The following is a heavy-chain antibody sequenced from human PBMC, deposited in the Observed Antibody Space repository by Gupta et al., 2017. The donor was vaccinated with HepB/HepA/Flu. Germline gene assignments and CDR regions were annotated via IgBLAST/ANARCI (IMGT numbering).Heavy chain of an antibody. J-gene: IGHJ6*03. Sequence: QVQLVQSGAEVKKPGASVKVSCKASGYTFTSYYMHWVRQAPGQGLEWMGIINPSGGSTSYAQKFQGRVTMTRDTSTSTVYMELSSLRSEDTAVYYCATWGDCSSTSCYKGANYYYYYMDVWGKGTTVTVSS. CDR1: GYTFTSYY. CDR2: INPSGGST. CDR3: ATWGDCSSTSCYKGANYYYYYMDV. V-gene: IGHV1-46*01. D-gene: IGHD2-2*02.